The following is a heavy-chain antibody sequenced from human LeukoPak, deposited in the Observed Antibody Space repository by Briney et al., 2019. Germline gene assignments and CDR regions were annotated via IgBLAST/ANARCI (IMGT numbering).Heavy chain of an antibody. CDR1: GFTFSSYS. Sequence: GGSLRLSCAASGFTFSSYSMNWVRQAPGKGLEWVSSISSSSSYIYYADSVKGRFTISRDNAKNSLSLQMNSLRAEDTAVYYCAGLVVVPVATGGSFDPWGQGTLVTVSS. J-gene: IGHJ5*02. CDR2: ISSSSSYI. CDR3: AGLVVVPVATGGSFDP. D-gene: IGHD2-2*01. V-gene: IGHV3-21*01.